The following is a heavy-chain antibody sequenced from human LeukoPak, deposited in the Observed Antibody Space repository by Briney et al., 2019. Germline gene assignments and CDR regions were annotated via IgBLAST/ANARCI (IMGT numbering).Heavy chain of an antibody. D-gene: IGHD3-9*01. Sequence: PSETLSLTCAVSGYSISSGYYWGWIRQPPGKGLEWIANIYHSGTTYYNPSPKSRVTISVDTSKNQFSLRLSSVTATDTAVYYCARTDWLSTYFDYWGQGTLVTVSS. CDR1: GYSISSGYY. CDR3: ARTDWLSTYFDY. CDR2: IYHSGTT. J-gene: IGHJ4*02. V-gene: IGHV4-38-2*01.